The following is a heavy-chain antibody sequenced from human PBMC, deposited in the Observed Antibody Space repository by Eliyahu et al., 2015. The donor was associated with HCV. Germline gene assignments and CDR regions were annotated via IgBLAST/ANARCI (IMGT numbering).Heavy chain of an antibody. CDR3: AKEMRGGAPFDY. CDR2: IDASGANT. J-gene: IGHJ4*02. CDR1: GITFSTYG. Sequence: EVQLLESGGGLVQPGGSLRLSCTASGITFSTYGMDWVRQAPGKGLEWVSAIDASGANTFYADRVKGRFTISRDNSKNTLHLQMNSLRADDTTLYYCAKEMRGGAPFDYWGQGTLVTVSS. V-gene: IGHV3-23*01. D-gene: IGHD3-16*01.